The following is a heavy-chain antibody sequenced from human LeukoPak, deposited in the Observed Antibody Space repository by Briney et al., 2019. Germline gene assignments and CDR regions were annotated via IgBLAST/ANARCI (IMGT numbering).Heavy chain of an antibody. CDR1: GFTFSDYN. D-gene: IGHD6-13*01. V-gene: IGHV3-11*06. CDR3: ARASHEGADSSSWYGGIYYYYGMDV. Sequence: GGSLRLSCAASGFTFSDYNMSWIRQAPGKGLEWVSYISSSSSYTNYADSVKGRFTISRDNAKNSLYLQMNSLRAEDTAVYYCARASHEGADSSSWYGGIYYYYGMDVWGQGTTVTV. J-gene: IGHJ6*02. CDR2: ISSSSSYT.